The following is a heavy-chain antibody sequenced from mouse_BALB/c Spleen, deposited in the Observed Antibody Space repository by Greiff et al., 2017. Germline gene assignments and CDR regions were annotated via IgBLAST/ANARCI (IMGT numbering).Heavy chain of an antibody. D-gene: IGHD2-1*01. CDR1: GYTFTSYV. Sequence: EVKVVESGPELVKPGASVKMSCKASGYTFTSYVMHWVKQKPGQGLEWIGYINPYNDGTKYNEKFKGKATLTSDKSSSTAYMELSSLTSEDSAVYYCARGEGYGNPWFAYWGQGTLVTVSA. J-gene: IGHJ3*01. CDR3: ARGEGYGNPWFAY. CDR2: INPYNDGT. V-gene: IGHV1-14*01.